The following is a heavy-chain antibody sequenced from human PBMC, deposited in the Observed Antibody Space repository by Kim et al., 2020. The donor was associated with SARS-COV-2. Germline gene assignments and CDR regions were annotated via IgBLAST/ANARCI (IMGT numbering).Heavy chain of an antibody. D-gene: IGHD1-26*01. CDR2: ISWNRGSI. CDR1: GFTFDDYA. V-gene: IGHV3-9*01. J-gene: IGHJ3*02. Sequence: GGYLRLSCAASGFTFDDYAMHWVRQAPGKGLEWVSGISWNRGSIGYADSVKGRFTISRDNAKNSLYLQMNSLRAEDTALYYCAKVASYADAFDIWGQGTMVTVSS. CDR3: AKVASYADAFDI.